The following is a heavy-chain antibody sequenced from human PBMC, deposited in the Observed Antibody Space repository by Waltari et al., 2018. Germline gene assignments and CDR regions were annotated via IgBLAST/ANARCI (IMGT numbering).Heavy chain of an antibody. V-gene: IGHV1-2*02. CDR2: INPNSGGT. CDR1: GYIFTGYY. J-gene: IGHJ4*02. D-gene: IGHD3-3*01. Sequence: QVQLVQSGAEVKKPGASVKGSCKASGYIFTGYYMQWVRQAPGQGLEWMGWINPNSGGTNYAQRFQGRVTMTRDTSISTVYMELSSLRSDDTAVYYCARCLAGLRFLQWLHFDSWGQGTLVTVSS. CDR3: ARCLAGLRFLQWLHFDS.